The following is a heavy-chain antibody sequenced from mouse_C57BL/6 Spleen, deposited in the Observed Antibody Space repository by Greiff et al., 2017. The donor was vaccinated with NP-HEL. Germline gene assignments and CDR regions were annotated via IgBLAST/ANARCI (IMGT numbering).Heavy chain of an antibody. V-gene: IGHV1-81*01. CDR2: IYPRSGNT. J-gene: IGHJ1*03. Sequence: QVQLQQSGAELARPGASVKLSCKASGYTFTSYGISWVKQRTGQGLEWIGEIYPRSGNTYYNEKFKGKATLTADKSSSTAYMELRSLTSEDSAVYFCASGDYGSSDWYFDVWGTGTTVTVSS. D-gene: IGHD1-1*01. CDR3: ASGDYGSSDWYFDV. CDR1: GYTFTSYG.